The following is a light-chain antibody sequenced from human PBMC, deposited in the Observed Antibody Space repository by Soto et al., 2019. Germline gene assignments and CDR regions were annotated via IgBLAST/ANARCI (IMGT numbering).Light chain of an antibody. V-gene: IGLV8-61*01. Sequence: QTVVTQEPSFSVSPGGTVTLTCGLSSGSVSTSYYPSWYQQTPGQAPRTLIYSTNTRSSWVPDRFSGSILGNKAALTITGAQADDESDYYCVLYMGSGIRVFGTGTKLTVL. CDR3: VLYMGSGIRV. CDR2: STN. J-gene: IGLJ1*01. CDR1: SGSVSTSYY.